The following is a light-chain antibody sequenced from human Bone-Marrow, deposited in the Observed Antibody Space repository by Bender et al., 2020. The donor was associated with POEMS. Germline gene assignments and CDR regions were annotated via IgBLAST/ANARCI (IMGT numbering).Light chain of an antibody. V-gene: IGLV4-69*01. CDR2: VNSDGSH. J-gene: IGLJ2*01. Sequence: QVVVTQSPSASASLGGSVKLTCTLDSGHSTYAIAWHQQQPEKGPRYLMKVNSDGSHYKGDGIPDRFSGSSSGAERYLTISSLQSEDEADYYCQTWGTGIRVFGGGTKLTVL. CDR1: SGHSTYA. CDR3: QTWGTGIRV.